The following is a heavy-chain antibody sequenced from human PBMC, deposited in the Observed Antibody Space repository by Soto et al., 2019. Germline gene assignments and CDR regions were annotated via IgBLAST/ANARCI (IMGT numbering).Heavy chain of an antibody. CDR3: AKVGGLPASGSFAKHPIDF. D-gene: IGHD3-10*01. V-gene: IGHV3-30*18. CDR1: GFTFISYS. Sequence: QVQLVESGGGVVQPGRSLRLSCVASGFTFISYSMHWVRQAPGKGLEWVAVISNDGNYKYYADSVKGRFTISRDNSKNTLFLQMNSLRAEDTNVYYCAKVGGLPASGSFAKHPIDFWGQGTLVTVSS. J-gene: IGHJ4*02. CDR2: ISNDGNYK.